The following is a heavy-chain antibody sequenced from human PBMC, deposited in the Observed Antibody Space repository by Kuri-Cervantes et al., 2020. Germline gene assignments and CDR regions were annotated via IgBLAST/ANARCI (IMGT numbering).Heavy chain of an antibody. Sequence: GESLKISCAASGFTFSSYGMHWVRQAPGKGLEWVAVISYDGSNKYFADSVKGRFTISRDNSKNTLYLQMNSLRAEDTAVYYCARDEVATKNAFDIWGQGTMVTVSS. CDR2: ISYDGSNK. V-gene: IGHV3-30*03. CDR3: ARDEVATKNAFDI. CDR1: GFTFSSYG. D-gene: IGHD5-12*01. J-gene: IGHJ3*02.